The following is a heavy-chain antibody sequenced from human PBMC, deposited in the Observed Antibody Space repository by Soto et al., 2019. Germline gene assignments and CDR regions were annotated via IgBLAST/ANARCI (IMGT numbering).Heavy chain of an antibody. CDR3: AREGVGATTFFGFLDY. D-gene: IGHD1-26*01. J-gene: IGHJ4*02. Sequence: QVQLVESGGGVVQPGGSLRLSCAASASIFKGHGMHWVRQAPGKGLEWVAIIRFDGSDEHYGDSVEGRFTISRDNSKNMLYLQMNSLRVEDTAVYYCAREGVGATTFFGFLDYWGQGTLVTVSS. CDR1: ASIFKGHG. CDR2: IRFDGSDE. V-gene: IGHV3-33*08.